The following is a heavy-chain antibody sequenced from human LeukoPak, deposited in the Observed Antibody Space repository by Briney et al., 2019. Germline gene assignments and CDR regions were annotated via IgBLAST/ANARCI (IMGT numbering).Heavy chain of an antibody. J-gene: IGHJ5*01. CDR3: AKDSGSSGWSWFDS. CDR1: GFSFSSYG. V-gene: IGHV3-30*18. Sequence: GGSLRLSCAASGFSFSSYGMYWVRQAPGKGLEWVAVISHDGSDKYYADSVKGRFTISRDNSKNTLYLQMNSLRAEDTAVYYCAKDSGSSGWSWFDSWGQGTLVTVSS. D-gene: IGHD6-19*01. CDR2: ISHDGSDK.